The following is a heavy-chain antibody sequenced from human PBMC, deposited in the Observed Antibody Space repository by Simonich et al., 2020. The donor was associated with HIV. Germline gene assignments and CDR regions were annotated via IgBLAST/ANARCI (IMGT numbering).Heavy chain of an antibody. CDR3: ARKGGGRGVYYFDY. Sequence: QVQLVQSGAEVKKPGSSVKVSCKASGGTFSSFAIRWGRQAPGIGLEGVGGIIPIFGTANYAQMFQGRVTITADESTSTAYMELSSLRSEDTGIYYCARKGGGRGVYYFDYWGQGTLVTVSS. J-gene: IGHJ4*02. CDR1: GGTFSSFA. V-gene: IGHV1-69*13. D-gene: IGHD3-10*01. CDR2: IIPIFGTA.